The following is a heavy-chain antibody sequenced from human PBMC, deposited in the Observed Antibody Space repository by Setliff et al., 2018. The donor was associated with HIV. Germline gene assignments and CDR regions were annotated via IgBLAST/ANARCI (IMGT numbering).Heavy chain of an antibody. CDR2: ISGGGGTT. J-gene: IGHJ4*02. Sequence: PGGSLRLSCAASGFTLSRYDMNWVRQAPGKGLEWVSAISGGGGTTYYADSVKGRFSVSRDMSRNILYLQMHDLTAEDSALYYCARETGQFLLWGPGTLVTVS. D-gene: IGHD2-21*01. V-gene: IGHV3-23*01. CDR1: GFTLSRYD. CDR3: ARETGQFLL.